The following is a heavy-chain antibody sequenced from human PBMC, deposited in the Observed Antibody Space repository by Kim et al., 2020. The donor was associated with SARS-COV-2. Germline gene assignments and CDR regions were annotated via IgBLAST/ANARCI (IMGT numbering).Heavy chain of an antibody. CDR2: IWYDGSNK. J-gene: IGHJ3*02. CDR3: AKGGVDWNYYRAFDI. V-gene: IGHV3-33*06. D-gene: IGHD1-7*01. CDR1: GFTFSSYA. Sequence: GGSLRLSCAASGFTFSSYAMHWVRQAPGKGLEWVAVIWYDGSNKYYADSVKGRFTISRDNSKNTLYLQMNSLRAEDTAVYYCAKGGVDWNYYRAFDIWGQGTMVTVSS.